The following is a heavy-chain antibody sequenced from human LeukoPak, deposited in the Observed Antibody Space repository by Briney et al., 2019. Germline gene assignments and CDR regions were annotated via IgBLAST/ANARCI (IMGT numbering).Heavy chain of an antibody. J-gene: IGHJ4*02. Sequence: SQTLSLTCAISGDFVSSNSVAWNWIRQSPSRGLEWLGRTYYRSKWYNEYAVSVKSRITINPDTSKNQFSLQLNSVTPEDTAVYYCARAGLYYDYVWGSYRQLTIDYWGQGTLVTVSS. CDR1: GDFVSSNSVA. CDR2: TYYRSKWYN. CDR3: ARAGLYYDYVWGSYRQLTIDY. V-gene: IGHV6-1*01. D-gene: IGHD3-16*02.